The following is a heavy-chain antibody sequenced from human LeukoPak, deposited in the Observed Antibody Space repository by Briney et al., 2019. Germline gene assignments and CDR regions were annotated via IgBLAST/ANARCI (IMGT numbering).Heavy chain of an antibody. D-gene: IGHD6-13*01. Sequence: PSQTLSLTCAVSGGSISSGGYSWSWIRQPPGKGLEWIGYIYYSGSTNYDPSLKSRVTISVDTSKNQFSLKLSSVTAADTAVYYCARHSNSFNYYGMDVWGQGTTVTVSS. J-gene: IGHJ6*02. CDR1: GGSISSGGYS. CDR3: ARHSNSFNYYGMDV. V-gene: IGHV4-30-4*07. CDR2: IYYSGST.